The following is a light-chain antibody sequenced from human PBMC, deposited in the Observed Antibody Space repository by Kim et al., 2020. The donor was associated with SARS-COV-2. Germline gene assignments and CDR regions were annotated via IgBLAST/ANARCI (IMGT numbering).Light chain of an antibody. V-gene: IGKV3-15*01. Sequence: SVHQGKEPTPSCRASKSVGTNLAWYQQKPGQAPRLLISGASTRATGIPARFSGSGSGTEFTLTISSLQSEDFAAYHCQQYINWPFTFGQGTKLEIK. CDR1: KSVGTN. CDR2: GAS. J-gene: IGKJ2*01. CDR3: QQYINWPFT.